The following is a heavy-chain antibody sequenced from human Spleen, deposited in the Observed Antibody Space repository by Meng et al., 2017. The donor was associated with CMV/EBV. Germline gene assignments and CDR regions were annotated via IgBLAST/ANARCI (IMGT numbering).Heavy chain of an antibody. D-gene: IGHD2-8*01. CDR1: GFIFSSVA. CDR3: AKDHGVWNT. V-gene: IGHV3-23*01. CDR2: ISGGGDAT. Sequence: LSCAACGFIFSSVAMSWVRQAPERGLEWVSTISGGGDATYYAGSVKGRFTISRDNSKNTLFLEMNSLRDDDTAVYYCAKDHGVWNTWGQGSLVTVSS. J-gene: IGHJ5*02.